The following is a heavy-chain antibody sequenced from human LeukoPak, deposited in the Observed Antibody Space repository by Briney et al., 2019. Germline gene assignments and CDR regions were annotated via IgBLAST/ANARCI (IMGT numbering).Heavy chain of an antibody. D-gene: IGHD3-10*01. V-gene: IGHV4-39*01. Sequence: SETLSLTCTVSGGSISSSSYYWGWIRQPPGKGLEWIGSIYYTGNTYYNPSLKSRVTISVDTSKNQFSLKLTSVTAADTAVYYCARLYGSGSYYEGSLDYWAQGTLVTVSS. J-gene: IGHJ4*02. CDR2: IYYTGNT. CDR1: GGSISSSSYY. CDR3: ARLYGSGSYYEGSLDY.